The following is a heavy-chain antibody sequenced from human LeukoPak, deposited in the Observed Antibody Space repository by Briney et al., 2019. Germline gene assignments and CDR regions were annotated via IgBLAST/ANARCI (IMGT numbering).Heavy chain of an antibody. CDR1: GGSISSSSYY. J-gene: IGHJ4*02. V-gene: IGHV4-39*02. D-gene: IGHD3-9*01. CDR3: AREEVLRYFDWLPLSSSPFDY. CDR2: IYYSGST. Sequence: SETLSLTCTVSGGSISSSSYYWGWIRQPPGKGLEWIGSIYYSGSTYYNPSLKSRVTISVDTSKNQFSLKLSSVTAADTAVYYCAREEVLRYFDWLPLSSSPFDYWGQGTLVTVSS.